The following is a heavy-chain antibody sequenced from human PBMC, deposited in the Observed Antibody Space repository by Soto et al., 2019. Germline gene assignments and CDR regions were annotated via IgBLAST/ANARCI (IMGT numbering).Heavy chain of an antibody. J-gene: IGHJ5*02. CDR3: ARDQAIEDCISTSCAHGGYNWFDP. Sequence: ASVKVSCKASGYTFTSYGISWVRQAPGQRLEWMGWINAGNGNTKYSQKFQGRVTITADESTSTAYMELSSLRSEDTAVYYCARDQAIEDCISTSCAHGGYNWFDPWGQGTLVTVSS. CDR1: GYTFTSYG. V-gene: IGHV1-18*01. D-gene: IGHD2-2*01. CDR2: INAGNGNT.